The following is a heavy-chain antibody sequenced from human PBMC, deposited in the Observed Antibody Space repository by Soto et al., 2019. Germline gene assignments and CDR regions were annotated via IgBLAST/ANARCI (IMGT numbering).Heavy chain of an antibody. V-gene: IGHV4-30-4*01. D-gene: IGHD1-1*01. CDR1: GESISSADYY. CDR2: IFYSGTT. Sequence: TLALTCTVSGESISSADYYWSWIRQTPGKGLEWIGHIFYSGTTYYNPSLKSRLTISVDTSKNHFSLRLTYVTAADTAVYYCARDLWVEPELYYYGMDVWGQGTTVTVSS. J-gene: IGHJ6*02. CDR3: ARDLWVEPELYYYGMDV.